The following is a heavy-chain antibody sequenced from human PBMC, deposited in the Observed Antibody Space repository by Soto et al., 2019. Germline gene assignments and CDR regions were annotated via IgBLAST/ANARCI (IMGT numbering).Heavy chain of an antibody. CDR3: ANFNWYFDL. V-gene: IGHV4-59*01. CDR2: IYYTGST. Sequence: QVQLQESGPGLVKPSETLSLTCTVSGGSISSYYWSWIRQPPGKGLEWIGYIYYTGSTNYNPSLRSRFTISVDTSKIQFSLQLSSVTAADTAVYSCANFNWYFDLWGRGTLVTVSS. CDR1: GGSISSYY. J-gene: IGHJ2*01.